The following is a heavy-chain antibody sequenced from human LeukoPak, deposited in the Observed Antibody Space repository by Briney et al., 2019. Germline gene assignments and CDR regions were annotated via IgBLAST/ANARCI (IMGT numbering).Heavy chain of an antibody. CDR3: AKSGGYGLIDY. D-gene: IGHD6-25*01. V-gene: IGHV4-34*01. J-gene: IGHJ4*01. Sequence: PSETLSLTCAVCGGSFSGCYWSWIRQPPGKGLEWIGEINHSGSTNYNPSLKSRVTISVDTSKNQVSLKMSSVTAADTAVYYCAKSGGYGLIDYWGQGTLVTVSS. CDR1: GGSFSGCY. CDR2: INHSGST.